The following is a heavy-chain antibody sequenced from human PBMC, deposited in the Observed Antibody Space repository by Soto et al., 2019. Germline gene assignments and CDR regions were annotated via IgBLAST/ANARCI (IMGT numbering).Heavy chain of an antibody. CDR1: GGSISSYY. D-gene: IGHD2-2*03. CDR2: IYYSGST. Sequence: PSETLSLTCTVSGGSISSYYLSWIRQPPEKGLERIGYIYYSGSTNYNPSLKSRVTISVDTSKNEFSLRLSSVTAADTAVYYCARLNGYCVSTNCHGYYGMDVWGQGTTVTVSS. V-gene: IGHV4-59*08. J-gene: IGHJ6*02. CDR3: ARLNGYCVSTNCHGYYGMDV.